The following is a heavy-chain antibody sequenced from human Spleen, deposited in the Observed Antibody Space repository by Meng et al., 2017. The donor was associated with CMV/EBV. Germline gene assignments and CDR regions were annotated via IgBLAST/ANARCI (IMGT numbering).Heavy chain of an antibody. V-gene: IGHV4-39*07. D-gene: IGHD6-25*01. Sequence: GSLRLSCTVSGGTIISGSYYWGWIRQPPGKGLEWIGTIYYRGSPYFSPSLKSRVTISIDTSKNQFSLKLRSVTAADTAIYYCARDPPGGLHDSYFYYYEMDVWGQGTTVTVSS. CDR2: IYYRGSP. CDR1: GGTIISGSYY. CDR3: ARDPPGGLHDSYFYYYEMDV. J-gene: IGHJ6*02.